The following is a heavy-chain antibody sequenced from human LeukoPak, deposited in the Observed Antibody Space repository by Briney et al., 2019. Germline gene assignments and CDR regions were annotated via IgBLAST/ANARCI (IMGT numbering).Heavy chain of an antibody. Sequence: ASVKVSCKVSGYTLTELSMHWVRQAPGKGLEWMGGFDPEDGETIYAQKFQGRVTMTDDTSTDTAYMELSSLRPENTAVYYCATDGYRHQLLNWFDPWGQGTLVTVSS. CDR1: GYTLTELS. D-gene: IGHD2-2*01. CDR3: ATDGYRHQLLNWFDP. V-gene: IGHV1-24*01. J-gene: IGHJ5*02. CDR2: FDPEDGET.